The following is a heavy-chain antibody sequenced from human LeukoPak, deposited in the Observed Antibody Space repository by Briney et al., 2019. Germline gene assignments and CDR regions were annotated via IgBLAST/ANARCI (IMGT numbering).Heavy chain of an antibody. J-gene: IGHJ4*02. CDR2: ISYDGSNK. V-gene: IGHV3-30*18. Sequence: GGSLRLSCAASGFTFSSYGMHWVRHAPGKGLEWVAVISYDGSNKYYADSVKGRFTISRDNSKNTLYLQMNSLRAEDTAVYYCAKNQYYFDYWGQGTLVTVSS. CDR1: GFTFSSYG. CDR3: AKNQYYFDY.